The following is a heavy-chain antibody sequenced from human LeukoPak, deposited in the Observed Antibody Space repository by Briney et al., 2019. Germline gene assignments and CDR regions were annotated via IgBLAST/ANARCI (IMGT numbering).Heavy chain of an antibody. CDR2: IYSSGRT. Sequence: SETLSLTCTVSGGSISSSNSYWGWIRQSPGTGLEWIGNIYSSGRTYYNPSLRSRVTISIDTFENQFSLKLSSVTAADTAVYYCARKGEGPLTGIDYWGQGTLVTVSS. V-gene: IGHV4-39*07. D-gene: IGHD3-16*01. CDR1: GGSISSSNSY. J-gene: IGHJ4*02. CDR3: ARKGEGPLTGIDY.